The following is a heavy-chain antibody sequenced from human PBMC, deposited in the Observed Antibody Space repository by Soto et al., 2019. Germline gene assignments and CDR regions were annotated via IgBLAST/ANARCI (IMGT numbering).Heavy chain of an antibody. CDR1: GGSISPFY. V-gene: IGHV4-59*01. CDR3: ARVGGVAARTFDY. D-gene: IGHD2-15*01. Sequence: SETLSLTCTVSGGSISPFYWSWVRQPPGKGLEWIGYLYYSGHTNYNPSLKSRGTISVDASKNQVSLRLTSGPAADTAAYYCARVGGVAARTFDYWGQGTVVTVSS. J-gene: IGHJ4*02. CDR2: LYYSGHT.